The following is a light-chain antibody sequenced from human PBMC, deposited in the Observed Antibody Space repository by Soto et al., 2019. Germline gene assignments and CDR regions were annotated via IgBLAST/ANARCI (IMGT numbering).Light chain of an antibody. CDR1: SSDVGGYNY. CDR3: SSYTSSSTLVV. CDR2: DVS. Sequence: QSVLTQPASVSGSPGQSITISCTGTSSDVGGYNYVSWYQQHPGKAPKLMIYDVSNRPSGVSNRFSGSKSGNTASLTISGIQAEDEADYYCSSYTSSSTLVVFGGGTKLTF. J-gene: IGLJ2*01. V-gene: IGLV2-14*01.